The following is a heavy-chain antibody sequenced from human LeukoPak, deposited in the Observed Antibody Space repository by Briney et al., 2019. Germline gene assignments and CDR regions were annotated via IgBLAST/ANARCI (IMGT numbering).Heavy chain of an antibody. CDR3: ARGTTDLDY. J-gene: IGHJ4*02. Sequence: GGSLRLSCAASGFTLNNYAMNWVRQAPGKGLEWVSLISSSGDATYYAGSVQGRFTISRDNSRNTLYLHIDSLRVEDTATYYCARGTTDLDYWGQGTRVIVSS. CDR2: ISSSGDAT. V-gene: IGHV3-23*01. D-gene: IGHD1-14*01. CDR1: GFTLNNYA.